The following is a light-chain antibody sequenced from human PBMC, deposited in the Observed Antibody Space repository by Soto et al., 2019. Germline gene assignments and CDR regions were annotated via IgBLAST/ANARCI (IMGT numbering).Light chain of an antibody. J-gene: IGKJ1*01. CDR1: ERISSW. CDR3: QQYYSYPQT. Sequence: DIQMTQSPSTVSASVGDRVTITCRASERISSWLAWYQQKPGKAPKLLIYAASTLQSGVPSRFSGSGSGTDFTLTISCLQSEDFATYYCQQYYSYPQTFGQGTKVDNK. CDR2: AAS. V-gene: IGKV1-5*01.